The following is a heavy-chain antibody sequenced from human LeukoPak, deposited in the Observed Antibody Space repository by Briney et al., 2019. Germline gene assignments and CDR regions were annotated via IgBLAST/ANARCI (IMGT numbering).Heavy chain of an antibody. D-gene: IGHD5-24*01. J-gene: IGHJ4*02. CDR1: GFTLSSYA. Sequence: GGSLRLSCTASGFTLSSYAMSWVRQAPGEGLEWVSTISGSADNTNYAEAVKGRSTISRDNSKNTMYLQMNSLRAEDTAIYYCTRVGYIDEGIDYWGQGTLVTVSS. V-gene: IGHV3-23*01. CDR2: ISGSADNT. CDR3: TRVGYIDEGIDY.